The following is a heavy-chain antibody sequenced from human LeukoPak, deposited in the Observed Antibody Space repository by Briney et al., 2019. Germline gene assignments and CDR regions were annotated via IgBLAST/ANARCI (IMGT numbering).Heavy chain of an antibody. CDR3: ARVRRDHPGDY. Sequence: GGSLRLSCAASGFTFSSYSMNWVRQAPGKGLEWVSYISSSSSTIYYADSVKGRFTISRDNAKNSLYLQMNSLRAEDTAVYYCARVRRDHPGDYWGQGTLVTVSS. J-gene: IGHJ4*02. CDR1: GFTFSSYS. V-gene: IGHV3-48*01. CDR2: ISSSSSTI.